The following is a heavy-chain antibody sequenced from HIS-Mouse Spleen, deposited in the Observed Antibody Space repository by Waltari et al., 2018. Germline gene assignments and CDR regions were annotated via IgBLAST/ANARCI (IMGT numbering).Heavy chain of an antibody. CDR3: ASGGSMIVVALFDY. Sequence: EVQLVESGGGLVQPGGSLRLSCAASGFTFSSYWMHWVRQAQGKGLVWVARLNSEWGSTSYADSVKGRFTISRDNAKNTLYLQMNSLRAEDTAVYYCASGGSMIVVALFDYWGQGTLVTVSS. CDR2: LNSEWGST. D-gene: IGHD3-22*01. V-gene: IGHV3-74*01. CDR1: GFTFSSYW. J-gene: IGHJ4*02.